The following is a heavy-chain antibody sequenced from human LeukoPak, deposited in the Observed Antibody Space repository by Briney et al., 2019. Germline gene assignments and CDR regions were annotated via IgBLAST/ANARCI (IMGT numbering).Heavy chain of an antibody. CDR2: IYYSGST. Sequence: SETLSLTCAVSGGPISSYYWSWVRQPPGKGLEWSGYIYYSGSTNYNPSLKSRVTISVDTSKSQFSLRLSSVTGADTAVYYWARTLGATNSIRFDPWGQGTLVTVSS. CDR1: GGPISSYY. J-gene: IGHJ5*02. CDR3: ARTLGATNSIRFDP. D-gene: IGHD1-26*01. V-gene: IGHV4-59*08.